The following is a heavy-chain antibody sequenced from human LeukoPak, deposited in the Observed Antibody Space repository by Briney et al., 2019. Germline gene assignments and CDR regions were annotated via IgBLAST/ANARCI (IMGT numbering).Heavy chain of an antibody. CDR1: GYTFTDYY. V-gene: IGHV1-2*02. J-gene: IGHJ4*02. D-gene: IGHD4-11*01. CDR3: ARDRDYSNTERGFDY. Sequence: ASVRLSCTTSGYTFTDYYIHWVRQAPGQGLEWMGWINPNSGETNSAQKFQGRVTMTGDTSISTAYMELRRVTSDDTAVYYCARDRDYSNTERGFDYWGQGTLVSVSS. CDR2: INPNSGET.